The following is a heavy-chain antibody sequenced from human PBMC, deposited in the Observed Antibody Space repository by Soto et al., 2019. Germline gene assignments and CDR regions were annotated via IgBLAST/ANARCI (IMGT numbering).Heavy chain of an antibody. V-gene: IGHV3-30*18. D-gene: IGHD3-9*01. CDR1: GFTFSSYG. J-gene: IGHJ4*02. CDR3: AKDGDGPPSLMIDWLLYSGEYYFDY. Sequence: GGSLRLSCAASGFTFSSYGMHWVRQAPGKGLEWVAVISYDGSNKYYADSVKGRFTISRDNSKNTLYLQMNSLRAEDTAVYYCAKDGDGPPSLMIDWLLYSGEYYFDYWGQGTLVTVSS. CDR2: ISYDGSNK.